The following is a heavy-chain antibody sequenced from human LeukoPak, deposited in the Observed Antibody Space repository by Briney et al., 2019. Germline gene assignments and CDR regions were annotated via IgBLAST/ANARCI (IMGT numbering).Heavy chain of an antibody. CDR1: RFTFSSVW. D-gene: IGHD4-23*01. J-gene: IGHJ4*02. CDR2: IKSKADGGAT. CDR3: TTAPYDGKDY. Sequence: GGSLRLSCEASRFTFSSVWMSWVRQAPGKGLEGVGRIKSKADGGATDYAPPVKGRFTVSRDDSKNTFYLQMNRLKTEDTALYYCTTAPYDGKDYWGQGTLVTVSS. V-gene: IGHV3-15*01.